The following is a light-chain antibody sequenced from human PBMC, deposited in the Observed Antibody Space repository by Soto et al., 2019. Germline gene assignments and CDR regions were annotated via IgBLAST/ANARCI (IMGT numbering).Light chain of an antibody. V-gene: IGLV2-14*01. CDR2: EVR. Sequence: QSALTQPASVSGSPGQSITISCSGTTNDIGGYNYVSWYQHHPGKVPKVIIYEVRNRPSGVSNRFSGSKSGNTASLTISGLQAEDEADYYCCSYTDSATLVFGGGTKLPVL. CDR3: CSYTDSATLV. CDR1: TNDIGGYNY. J-gene: IGLJ3*02.